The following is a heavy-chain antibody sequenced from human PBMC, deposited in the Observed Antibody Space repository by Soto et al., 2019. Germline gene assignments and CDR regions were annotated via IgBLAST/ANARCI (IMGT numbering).Heavy chain of an antibody. V-gene: IGHV4-31*03. CDR2: ISYGGST. CDR3: SRGILV. Sequence: QVQLQESGPGLVKPSQTLSLTCTVSGGSINSGGYCWSWIRQHPGKGLDWIGCISYGGSTSYNPSLTRRATISVDPSKNQFSLTLTSVTAADTAVYYCSRGILVWGQGALITVSS. J-gene: IGHJ4*02. D-gene: IGHD5-18*01. CDR1: GGSINSGGYC.